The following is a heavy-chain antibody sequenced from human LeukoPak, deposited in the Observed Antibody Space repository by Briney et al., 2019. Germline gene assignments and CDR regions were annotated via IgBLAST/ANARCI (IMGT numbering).Heavy chain of an antibody. V-gene: IGHV1-46*01. D-gene: IGHD2-2*01. CDR1: GYTFTSYY. J-gene: IGHJ4*02. CDR3: AREANIVVVPAATLGY. CDR2: INPSGGST. Sequence: ASEKVSCKASGYTFTSYYMHWVRQAPGQGLEWMGIINPSGGSTSYAQKFQGRVTMTRDTSTSTVYMELSSLRSEDTAVYYCAREANIVVVPAATLGYWGQGTLVTVSS.